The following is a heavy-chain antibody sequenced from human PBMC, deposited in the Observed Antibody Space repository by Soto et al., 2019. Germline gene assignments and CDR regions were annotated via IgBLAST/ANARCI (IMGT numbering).Heavy chain of an antibody. CDR1: GFTFSSYG. Sequence: GGSLRLSCAASGFTFSSYGMHWFRQAPGKGLEWVAVIWYDGSNKYYADSVKGRFTISRDNSKNTLYLQMNSLRAEDTAVYYCARDSCSGGNCYFDYWGQGTLVTVSS. CDR2: IWYDGSNK. D-gene: IGHD2-15*01. J-gene: IGHJ4*02. V-gene: IGHV3-33*01. CDR3: ARDSCSGGNCYFDY.